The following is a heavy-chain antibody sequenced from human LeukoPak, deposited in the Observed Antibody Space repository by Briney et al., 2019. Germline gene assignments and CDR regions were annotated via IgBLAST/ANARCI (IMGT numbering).Heavy chain of an antibody. D-gene: IGHD2-15*01. CDR3: VKGPCSGGSCYLDY. CDR2: ITSNGGST. CDR1: GFTFSNYA. V-gene: IGHV3-64D*09. J-gene: IGHJ4*02. Sequence: GGSLRLSCSASGFTFSNYAMHWVRQAPGKGLEYVSAITSNGGSTYYTDSVKGRFTISRDNSKNTLYLQVSSLRAEDSAVYYCVKGPCSGGSCYLDYWGQGTLVTVSS.